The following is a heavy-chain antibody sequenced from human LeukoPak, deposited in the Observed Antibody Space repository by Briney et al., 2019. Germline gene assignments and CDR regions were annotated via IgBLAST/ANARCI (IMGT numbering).Heavy chain of an antibody. J-gene: IGHJ4*02. CDR1: GYTFTSYY. Sequence: ASVKVSCKASGYTFTSYYMHWVRQAPGQRPEWMGIINPSGGSTSYAQKFQGRVTMTRDTSTSTVYKELSSLRSEDTAVYYCARMKGSYANFDYWGQGTLVTVSS. V-gene: IGHV1-46*01. CDR3: ARMKGSYANFDY. D-gene: IGHD1-26*01. CDR2: INPSGGST.